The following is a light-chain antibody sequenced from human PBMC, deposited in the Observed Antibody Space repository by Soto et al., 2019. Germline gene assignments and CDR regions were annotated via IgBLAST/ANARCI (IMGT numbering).Light chain of an antibody. V-gene: IGKV1-39*01. CDR1: QGISSY. CDR2: AAS. CDR3: QQSYSTPPIT. Sequence: DIQMTQSPSSLSASVGDRVTITCRASQGISSYLAWYQQKPGKAPTLLIYAASSLQSGVPSRFSGSGSGTDFTLTISSLQPEDFATYYCQQSYSTPPITFGQGTRLEIK. J-gene: IGKJ5*01.